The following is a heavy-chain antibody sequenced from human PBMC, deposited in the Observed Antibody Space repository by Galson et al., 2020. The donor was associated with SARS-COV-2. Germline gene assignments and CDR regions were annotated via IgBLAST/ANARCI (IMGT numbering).Heavy chain of an antibody. CDR3: ARVGHKGEDYYDSRAPFDY. CDR2: IYYSGST. Sequence: SETLSLTCTVSGGSISSYYWSWIRQPPGKGLEWIGYIYYSGSTNYNPSLKSRVTISVDTSKNQFSLKLSSVTAADTAVYYCARVGHKGEDYYDSRAPFDYWGQGTLVTVSS. V-gene: IGHV4-59*01. J-gene: IGHJ4*02. CDR1: GGSISSYY. D-gene: IGHD3-22*01.